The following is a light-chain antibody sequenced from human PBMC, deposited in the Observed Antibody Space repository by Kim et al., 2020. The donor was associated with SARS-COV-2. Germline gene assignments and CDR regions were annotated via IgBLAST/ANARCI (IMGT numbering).Light chain of an antibody. CDR3: QSYDSSLSGWV. CDR1: SSNIGAGYD. CDR2: GNS. Sequence: ELTQPPSVSGAPGQRVTISCTGSSSNIGAGYDVHWYQQLPGTAPKLLIYGNSNRPSGVPDRFSGSKSGTSASLAITGLQAEDEADYYCQSYDSSLSGWVFGGGTKLTVL. J-gene: IGLJ3*02. V-gene: IGLV1-40*01.